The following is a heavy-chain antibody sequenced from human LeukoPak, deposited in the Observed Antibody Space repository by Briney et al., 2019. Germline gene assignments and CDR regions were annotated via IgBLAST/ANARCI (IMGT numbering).Heavy chain of an antibody. Sequence: GGSLRLSCAASGFAFRSYWMHWVRQAPGKGLVWVSRINGDGTITTYADSVKGRFTNSRDNAKNTLYLQMNSLRAEDTAVYYCAKVDSSSWYYLDYWGQGTLVTVSS. D-gene: IGHD6-13*01. CDR1: GFAFRSYW. CDR3: AKVDSSSWYYLDY. CDR2: INGDGTIT. J-gene: IGHJ4*02. V-gene: IGHV3-74*01.